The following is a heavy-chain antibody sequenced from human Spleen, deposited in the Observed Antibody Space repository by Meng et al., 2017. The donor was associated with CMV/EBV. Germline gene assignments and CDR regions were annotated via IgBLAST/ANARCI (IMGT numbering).Heavy chain of an antibody. CDR1: GFIFDDYA. J-gene: IGHJ4*02. V-gene: IGHV3-20*04. CDR2: TNWNGGST. D-gene: IGHD1-26*01. CDR3: ARDPVGAPYLDY. Sequence: GESLKISCAASGFIFDDYAMNWVRQAPGKGLEWVARTNWNGGSTTYADSVKGRFTISRDNTKNSLFLQMNSLGAEDTAFYFCARDPVGAPYLDYWGQGTLVTVSS.